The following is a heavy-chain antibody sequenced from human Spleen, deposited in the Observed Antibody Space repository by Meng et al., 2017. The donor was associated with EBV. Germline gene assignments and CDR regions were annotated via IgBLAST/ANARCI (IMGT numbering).Heavy chain of an antibody. CDR3: ASGGVTLILDGTVRSIPF. V-gene: IGHV3-21*01. CDR1: GFTFSSYS. J-gene: IGHJ4*02. CDR2: ISSGSTYI. D-gene: IGHD3-16*01. Sequence: EVQLVESGGGLVKPGGSLRLSCAASGFTFSSYSMNWVRQAPGKGLEWVSSISSGSTYIYYADSVKGRFTISRDNAKNSLFLQMNSLRAEDTALYYCASGGVTLILDGTVRSIPFWGQGSLVTVAS.